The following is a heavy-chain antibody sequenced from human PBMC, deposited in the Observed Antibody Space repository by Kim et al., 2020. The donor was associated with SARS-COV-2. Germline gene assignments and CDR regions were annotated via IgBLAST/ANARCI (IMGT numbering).Heavy chain of an antibody. Sequence: ASVKVSCKASGYTFTSYGISWVRQAPGQGLEWMGWISAYNGNTNYAQKLQGRVTMTTDTSTSTAYMELRSLRSDDTAVYYCARVYGDYRPEYTKAYYYYGMDVWGQGTTVTVSS. J-gene: IGHJ6*02. CDR1: GYTFTSYG. D-gene: IGHD4-17*01. CDR2: ISAYNGNT. V-gene: IGHV1-18*01. CDR3: ARVYGDYRPEYTKAYYYYGMDV.